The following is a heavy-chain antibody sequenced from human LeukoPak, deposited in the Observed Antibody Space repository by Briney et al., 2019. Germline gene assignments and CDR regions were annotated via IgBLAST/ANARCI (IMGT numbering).Heavy chain of an antibody. CDR2: ISYDGSNK. V-gene: IGHV3-30*18. D-gene: IGHD3-3*01. J-gene: IGHJ6*02. CDR1: GFTFSSYG. CDR3: AKDPRLDDFWSGYYRGHYYYYGMDV. Sequence: GGSLRLSCAASGFTFSSYGMHWVRQAPGKGLEWVAVISYDGSNKYYADSVKGRFTISRDNSKNTLYLQMNSLRAEDTAVYYCAKDPRLDDFWSGYYRGHYYYYGMDVWGQGTTVTVSS.